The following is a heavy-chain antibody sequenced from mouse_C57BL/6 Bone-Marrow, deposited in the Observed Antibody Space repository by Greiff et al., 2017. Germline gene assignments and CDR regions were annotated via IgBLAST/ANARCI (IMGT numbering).Heavy chain of an antibody. CDR1: GYTFTSYG. Sequence: VMLVESGAELARPGASVKLSCKASGYTFTSYGISWVKQRTGQGLEWIGEIYPRSGNTNYNEKFKGKATLTADKSFGTAYVELRSLTCEDSAVYVCASGRIDYWGQGTSVTVSS. V-gene: IGHV1-81*01. CDR2: IYPRSGNT. CDR3: ASGRIDY. J-gene: IGHJ4*01.